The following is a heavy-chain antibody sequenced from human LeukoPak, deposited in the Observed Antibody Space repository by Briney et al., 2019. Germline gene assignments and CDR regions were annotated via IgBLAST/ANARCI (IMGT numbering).Heavy chain of an antibody. J-gene: IGHJ6*02. Sequence: GGSLRLSCAASGFTFSSYGMHWVRQAPGKGLEWVAVISYDGSNKYYADSVKGRFTISRDNSKNTLYLQMNSLRAEDTAVYYCARAPEPCYGMDVWGQGTTVTVSS. D-gene: IGHD1-14*01. CDR1: GFTFSSYG. CDR2: ISYDGSNK. CDR3: ARAPEPCYGMDV. V-gene: IGHV3-30*03.